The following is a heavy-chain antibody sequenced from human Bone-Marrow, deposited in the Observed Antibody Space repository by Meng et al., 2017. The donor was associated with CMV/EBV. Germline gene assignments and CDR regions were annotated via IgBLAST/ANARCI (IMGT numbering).Heavy chain of an antibody. CDR2: INPSGGST. V-gene: IGHV1-46*01. D-gene: IGHD3-22*01. CDR1: GYTFTSYY. J-gene: IGHJ5*02. Sequence: ASVKVSCKASGYTFTSYYMHWVRQAPGQELEWMGIINPSGGSTSYAQKFQGRVTMTRDTSTSTVYMELSSLRSEDTAVYYCARDPDYDSSGPAFDPWGQGTLVTVNS. CDR3: ARDPDYDSSGPAFDP.